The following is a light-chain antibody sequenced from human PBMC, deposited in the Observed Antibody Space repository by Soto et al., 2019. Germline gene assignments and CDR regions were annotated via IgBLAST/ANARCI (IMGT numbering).Light chain of an antibody. CDR3: QQRSNWPPT. V-gene: IGKV3-11*01. CDR1: QSVTTY. J-gene: IGKJ1*01. CDR2: DAS. Sequence: EVVLTQSPATLSLSPGERATLSCRASQSVTTYLAWYQQKRGQAPRLLVYDASNRATGIPARFSGSGSVTDFTLTISSLEPEDFAVYYCQQRSNWPPTFGQGTKVEIK.